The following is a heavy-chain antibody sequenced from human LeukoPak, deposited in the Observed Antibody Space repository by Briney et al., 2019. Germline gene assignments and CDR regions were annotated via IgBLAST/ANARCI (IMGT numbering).Heavy chain of an antibody. V-gene: IGHV3-48*03. CDR1: GFAFSSYE. D-gene: IGHD2-2*01. CDR3: AREAQPRGYYFDY. CDR2: ISSSGSTI. Sequence: GGSLRLSCAASGFAFSSYEMNWVRQAPGKGLEWVSYISSSGSTISYADSVKGRFTFPRDNAKNSLHLQMNSLRAEDTAVYYCAREAQPRGYYFDYWGQGTLVTVSS. J-gene: IGHJ4*02.